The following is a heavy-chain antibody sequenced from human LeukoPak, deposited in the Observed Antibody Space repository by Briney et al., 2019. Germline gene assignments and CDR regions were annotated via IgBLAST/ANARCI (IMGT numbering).Heavy chain of an antibody. CDR3: ARDLRWGDGYTPSYYYYGMDV. J-gene: IGHJ6*02. CDR1: GFTVSSNY. V-gene: IGHV3-66*01. Sequence: GGSLRLSRAASGFTVSSNYMSWVRQAPGKGLEWVSVIYSGGSTYYADSVKGRFTISRDNSKNTLYLQMNSLRAEDTAVYYCARDLRWGDGYTPSYYYYGMDVWGQGTTVTVSS. D-gene: IGHD5-24*01. CDR2: IYSGGST.